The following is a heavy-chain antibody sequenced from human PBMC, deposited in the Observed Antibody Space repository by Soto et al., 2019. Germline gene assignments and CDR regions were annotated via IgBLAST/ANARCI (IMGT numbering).Heavy chain of an antibody. V-gene: IGHV1-46*01. CDR2: INPSGGST. CDR1: GYTFTSYG. D-gene: IGHD3-16*01. Sequence: GASVKVSCKASGYTFTSYGISWVRQAPGQGLEWMGIINPSGGSTSYAQKFQGRVTMTRDTSTSTVYMELSSLRSEDTAVYYCARDALRSILYGAARSMIYYYYGMDVWGQGTTVTVSS. CDR3: ARDALRSILYGAARSMIYYYYGMDV. J-gene: IGHJ6*02.